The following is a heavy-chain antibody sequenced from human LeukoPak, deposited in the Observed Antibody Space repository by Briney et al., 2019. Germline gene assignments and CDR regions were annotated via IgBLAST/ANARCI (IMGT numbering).Heavy chain of an antibody. Sequence: SETLSLTCTVSGGSISSYYWSWIRQPPGKGLEWIGYIYYSGSTNYNPSLKSRVTISVDTSKNQFSLKLSSVTAADTAVYYCARQGRSSSSVIYYYYYGMDVWGQGTTVTVSS. CDR1: GGSISSYY. CDR2: IYYSGST. D-gene: IGHD6-6*01. J-gene: IGHJ6*02. V-gene: IGHV4-59*01. CDR3: ARQGRSSSSVIYYYYYGMDV.